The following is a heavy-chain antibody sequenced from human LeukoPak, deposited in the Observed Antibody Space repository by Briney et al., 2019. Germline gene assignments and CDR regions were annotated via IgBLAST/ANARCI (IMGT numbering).Heavy chain of an antibody. CDR3: ARQVLMDPYYYGMDV. J-gene: IGHJ6*02. Sequence: SETLSLTCTVSGGSINSYYWSWIRQPPGKGLEWIGYIYHSGSTNYNPSLKSRVTISVDTSKNQFSLKLNSVTAADTAVYYCARQVLMDPYYYGMDVWGQGTTVTVSS. CDR1: GGSINSYY. V-gene: IGHV4-59*08. D-gene: IGHD2-8*01. CDR2: IYHSGST.